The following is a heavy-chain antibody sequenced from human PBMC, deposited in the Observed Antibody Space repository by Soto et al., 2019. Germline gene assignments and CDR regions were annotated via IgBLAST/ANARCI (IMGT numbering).Heavy chain of an antibody. CDR2: IDPSDSYT. CDR3: ARHGNPGGYYYYGMDV. CDR1: GYSFTSYW. J-gene: IGHJ6*02. Sequence: GESLKISCKGSGYSFTSYWISWVRQMPGKGLEWMGRIDPSDSYTNYSPSFQGHVTISADKSISTAYLQWSSLKASDTAMYYCARHGNPGGYYYYGMDVWGQGTTVTVSS. V-gene: IGHV5-10-1*01. D-gene: IGHD3-10*01.